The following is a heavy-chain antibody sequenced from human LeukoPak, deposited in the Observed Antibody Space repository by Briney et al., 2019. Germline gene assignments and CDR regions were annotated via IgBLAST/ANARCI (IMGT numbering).Heavy chain of an antibody. CDR2: IKEVGGEK. Sequence: GGSLRLSCAASGFTFSNYWMTWVRQAPGKGRGWVAHIKEVGGEKHYVDPVKGRFTISRDNAKNSLYLQMNSLRAEDTAMYYCVRDRGYCSGGTCYALWDYWGQGTLVTVSS. D-gene: IGHD2-15*01. J-gene: IGHJ4*02. CDR1: GFTFSNYW. CDR3: VRDRGYCSGGTCYALWDY. V-gene: IGHV3-7*01.